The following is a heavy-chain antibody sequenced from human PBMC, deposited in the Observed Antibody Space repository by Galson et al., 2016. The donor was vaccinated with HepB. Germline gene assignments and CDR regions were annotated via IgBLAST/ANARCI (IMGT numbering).Heavy chain of an antibody. Sequence: SETLSLTCTVSGPSMRTYSWAWIRHSPGKGLEWIGSFHFNGNTNYNPSLKGRVAMSVDTSKGNFSLTLTSVTAADSAVYYCAGLYGSGNYHWFDPWGQGTLVTVSS. CDR1: GPSMRTYS. V-gene: IGHV4-59*01. J-gene: IGHJ5*02. D-gene: IGHD3-10*01. CDR3: AGLYGSGNYHWFDP. CDR2: FHFNGNT.